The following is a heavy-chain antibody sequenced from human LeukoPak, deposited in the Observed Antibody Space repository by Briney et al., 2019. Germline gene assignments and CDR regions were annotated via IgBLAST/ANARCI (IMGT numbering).Heavy chain of an antibody. J-gene: IGHJ4*02. CDR1: GYSFTSYW. D-gene: IGHD3-22*01. CDR2: IYPGDSDT. Sequence: GESLKISCKGSGYSFTSYWIGWVRQMPGKGLEWMGIIYPGDSDTRYSPSFQGQVTISADKSISTAYLQWSSLKASDTAMYYCARGSPPRRNYDSRGYYSYYFDYWGQGTLVTVSS. CDR3: ARGSPPRRNYDSRGYYSYYFDY. V-gene: IGHV5-51*01.